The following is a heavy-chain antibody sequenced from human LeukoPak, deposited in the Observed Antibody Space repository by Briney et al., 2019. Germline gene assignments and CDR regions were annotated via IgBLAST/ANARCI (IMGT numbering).Heavy chain of an antibody. J-gene: IGHJ4*02. CDR3: AIGPYPAAGTDHQFDY. CDR1: GASISSYY. Sequence: PSETLSLTCTVSGASISSYYWSWIRQPPGKGLEWIGYIYYSGNTNFNPSLNNPSLKSRVTRSVDASKNQFSLKLSSMTAADTAVYYCAIGPYPAAGTDHQFDYWGQGTLVTVSS. CDR2: IYYSGNT. D-gene: IGHD6-13*01. V-gene: IGHV4-59*01.